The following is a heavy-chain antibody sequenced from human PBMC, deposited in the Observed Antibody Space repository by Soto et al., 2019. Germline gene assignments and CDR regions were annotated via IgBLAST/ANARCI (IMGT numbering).Heavy chain of an antibody. V-gene: IGHV3-49*03. CDR3: TRDGQVEVVVAAATYYFYYMDV. CDR1: GFTFADYS. J-gene: IGHJ6*03. D-gene: IGHD2-15*01. Sequence: GGSLRLSCTASGFTFADYSLSWFRQAPGKGLEWVGFTRSKAYGGSTQYAASVEGRFTISRDDSKSIAYLQMNSLKSEDTAVYYCTRDGQVEVVVAAATYYFYYMDVWGKGTTVTVSS. CDR2: TRSKAYGGST.